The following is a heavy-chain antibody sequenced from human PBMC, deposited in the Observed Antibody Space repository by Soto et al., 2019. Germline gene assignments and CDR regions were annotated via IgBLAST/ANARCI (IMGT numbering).Heavy chain of an antibody. J-gene: IGHJ4*02. Sequence: QVQLVQSGAEVMKPGASVKVSCKASGYTFTSYGISRVRQAPGQGLEWMGGISTYNGNTNYAQKLQGRVTMTTDTSTSTAYMQLRSLRSDDTAVYYCTRDAYGDYDYWGQGTLVTVSS. CDR1: GYTFTSYG. V-gene: IGHV1-18*01. D-gene: IGHD4-17*01. CDR2: ISTYNGNT. CDR3: TRDAYGDYDY.